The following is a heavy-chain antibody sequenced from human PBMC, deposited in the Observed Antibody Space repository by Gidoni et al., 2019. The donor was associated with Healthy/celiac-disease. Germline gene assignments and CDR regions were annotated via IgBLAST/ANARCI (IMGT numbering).Heavy chain of an antibody. CDR3: AKDSSGGYSSSWPGT. J-gene: IGHJ5*02. Sequence: EVQLLESGGGLVQPGGSLRLSCAASGFPFSRYAMSWVRPAPGKGLEWVSASSGSGGSTYYEDSVKGRFTIARDNSKNTLYLQMNSLRAEDTAVYYCAKDSSGGYSSSWPGTWGQGTLVTVSS. CDR1: GFPFSRYA. CDR2: SSGSGGST. D-gene: IGHD6-13*01. V-gene: IGHV3-23*01.